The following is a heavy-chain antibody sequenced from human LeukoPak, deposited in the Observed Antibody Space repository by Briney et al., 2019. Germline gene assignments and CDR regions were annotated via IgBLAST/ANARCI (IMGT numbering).Heavy chain of an antibody. V-gene: IGHV3-30*01. CDR2: ISYDGSNK. CDR3: ARDYFDY. J-gene: IGHJ4*02. CDR1: GFTFSSYA. Sequence: GGSLRLSCAASGFTFSSYAMHWVRQAPGKGLEWVAVISYDGSNKYYAVSVKGRFTISRNNSKNTLYLQMNSLRAEDTAVYYCARDYFDYWGQGTLVTVSS.